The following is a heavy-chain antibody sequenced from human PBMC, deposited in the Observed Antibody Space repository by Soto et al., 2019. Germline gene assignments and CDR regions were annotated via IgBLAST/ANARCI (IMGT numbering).Heavy chain of an antibody. Sequence: QVQLVQSGAEVKKPGSSVKVSCKASGGTFSSFTISWVRQAPGQGLEWMGGIIPIYGTANYAEKFQGRVTTTAEPSKRTAYMELSSLRSEDTAVYYCAKERRADWESYYYYAMDVCGHGTTVTVSS. CDR2: IIPIYGTA. J-gene: IGHJ6*02. CDR3: AKERRADWESYYYYAMDV. CDR1: GGTFSSFT. D-gene: IGHD1-26*01. V-gene: IGHV1-69*01.